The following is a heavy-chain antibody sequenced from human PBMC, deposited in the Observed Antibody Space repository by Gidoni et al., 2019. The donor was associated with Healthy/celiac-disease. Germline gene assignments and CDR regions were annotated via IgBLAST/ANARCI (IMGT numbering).Heavy chain of an antibody. J-gene: IGHJ4*02. CDR2: ISYDGSNK. D-gene: IGHD2-2*02. CDR3: ARDVAVVVPAAISLAFDY. CDR1: GFPFSHYR. V-gene: IGHV3-30-3*01. Sequence: QVQLVESGGGVVQPGRSLRLSCAASGFPFSHYRMHWVRPAPGKGLGWVAVISYDGSNKYYADSVKGRFTISRDNSKNTLYLQMNSLRAEDTAVYYCARDVAVVVPAAISLAFDYWGQGTLVTVSS.